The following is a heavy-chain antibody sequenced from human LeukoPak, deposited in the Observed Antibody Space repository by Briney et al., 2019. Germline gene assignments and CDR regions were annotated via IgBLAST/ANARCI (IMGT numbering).Heavy chain of an antibody. J-gene: IGHJ4*02. CDR2: IYYSGST. CDR1: GGSISSGDYY. D-gene: IGHD3-22*01. V-gene: IGHV4-30-4*01. CDR3: ARVYDSSGSLFDY. Sequence: RPSQTLSLTCTVSGGSISSGDYYWSWIRQPPGKGLEWIGYIYYSGSTYYNPPLKSRVTISVDTSKNQFSLKLSSVTAADTAVYYCARVYDSSGSLFDYWGQGTLVTVSS.